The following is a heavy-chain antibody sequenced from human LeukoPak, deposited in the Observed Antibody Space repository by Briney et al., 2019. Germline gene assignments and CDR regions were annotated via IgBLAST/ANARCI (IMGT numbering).Heavy chain of an antibody. CDR3: ARRNYAGDDYYFVY. D-gene: IGHD1-7*01. CDR1: GYSFTTYW. Sequence: GESLKISCKGSGYSFTTYWIGWVRPMPGKGLEWMGIIYPGDSDTRYSPSFQGQVTISADKSICTAYLQWSSLKASDTAMYYCARRNYAGDDYYFVYWGQGTLVTVSS. CDR2: IYPGDSDT. V-gene: IGHV5-51*01. J-gene: IGHJ4*02.